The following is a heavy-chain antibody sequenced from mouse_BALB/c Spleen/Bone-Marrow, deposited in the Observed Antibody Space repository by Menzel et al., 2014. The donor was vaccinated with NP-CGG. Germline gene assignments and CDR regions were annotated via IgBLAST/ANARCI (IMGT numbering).Heavy chain of an antibody. CDR1: GFNIKDTY. CDR3: AAYYYGTYGFAY. Sequence: VQLKESGAELVKPGASVKLSCTASGFNIKDTYMHWVKQRPEQGLEWIGRIDPANCNTKYDPKFQGKATITADTSSNTAYLRLSSLTSEDTAVYYCAAYYYGTYGFAYWGQGTLVTVSA. V-gene: IGHV14-3*02. D-gene: IGHD1-1*01. J-gene: IGHJ3*01. CDR2: IDPANCNT.